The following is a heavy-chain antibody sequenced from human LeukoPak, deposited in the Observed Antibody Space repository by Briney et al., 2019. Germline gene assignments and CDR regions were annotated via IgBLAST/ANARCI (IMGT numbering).Heavy chain of an antibody. CDR3: ARLHIYSSSWYYFDY. D-gene: IGHD6-13*01. J-gene: IGHJ4*02. V-gene: IGHV4-59*08. CDR1: GGSISSYY. CDR2: ISYSGST. Sequence: SETLSLTCTVSGGSISSYYWSWIRQPPGKGLEWIGYISYSGSTNYNPSLKSRVTISVDTSKNQFSLKLSSVTAADTAVYYCARLHIYSSSWYYFDYWGQGTLVTVSS.